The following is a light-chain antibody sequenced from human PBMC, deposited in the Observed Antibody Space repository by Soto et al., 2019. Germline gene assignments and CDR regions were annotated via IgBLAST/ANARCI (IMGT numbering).Light chain of an antibody. CDR1: QSISSE. V-gene: IGKV3-15*01. CDR2: GAS. CDR3: QQGHNWPLT. J-gene: IGKJ2*01. Sequence: EIVVTQSPATLSVSPGESATLSCRASQSISSELAWYQQKPGQPPRLLIYGASTRATGVPSRFTGSGSGSDFTLPISGLQSEDFAVYYCQQGHNWPLTFGQGTRREI.